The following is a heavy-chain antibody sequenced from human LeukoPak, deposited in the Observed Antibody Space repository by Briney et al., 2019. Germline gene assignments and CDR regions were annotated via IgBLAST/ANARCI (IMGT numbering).Heavy chain of an antibody. CDR1: GFTFSSYA. CDR2: IIGSGGST. J-gene: IGHJ3*02. V-gene: IGHV3-23*01. CDR3: AKDYYGSGSYFPHEAFDI. Sequence: PGGSLRLSCAASGFTFSSYAMSWVRQAPGKGLEWVSAIIGSGGSTYYSDSVKGRFTISRDNSKNTLYLQMNSLRAEDTAVYYCAKDYYGSGSYFPHEAFDIWGEGTMVTVSS. D-gene: IGHD3-10*01.